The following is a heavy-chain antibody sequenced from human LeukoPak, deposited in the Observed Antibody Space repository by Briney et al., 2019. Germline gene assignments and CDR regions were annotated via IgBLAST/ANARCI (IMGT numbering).Heavy chain of an antibody. D-gene: IGHD4-11*01. CDR3: ARDPRNYGAFDI. Sequence: PGGSLRLSCAASGFTFSSYSMNWVRQAPGKGLQGVSYISSSSSTIYYADSVKGRFTISRDNAKNSLYLQMNSLRAEDTAVYYCARDPRNYGAFDIWGQGTMVTVSS. CDR1: GFTFSSYS. J-gene: IGHJ3*02. CDR2: ISSSSSTI. V-gene: IGHV3-48*01.